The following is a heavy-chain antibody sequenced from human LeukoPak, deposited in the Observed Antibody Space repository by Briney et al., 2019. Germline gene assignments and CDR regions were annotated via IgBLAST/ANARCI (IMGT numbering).Heavy chain of an antibody. CDR2: VNDDGDRT. CDR3: ARVGDLNFYDF. V-gene: IGHV3-64*02. Sequence: PGGSLRLSCVASGFTFSRYSMHWVRQIPGKGLEYVSAVNDDGDRTYYADSVKARFTISRDNSKNTLFLQMGSLRAEDMAVYYCARVGDLNFYDFWGQGTLVTVSS. CDR1: GFTFSRYS. J-gene: IGHJ4*02. D-gene: IGHD1-20*01.